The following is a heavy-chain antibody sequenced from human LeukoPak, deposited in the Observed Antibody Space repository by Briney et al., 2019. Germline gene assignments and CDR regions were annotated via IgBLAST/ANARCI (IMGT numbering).Heavy chain of an antibody. CDR2: INHSGST. Sequence: SETLSLTCAVYGGSFSGYYWSWIRQPPGKGLEWIGEINHSGSTNYNPSLKSRVTISVDTSKNQFSLKLSSVTAADTGVYYCARVYYDSSGYYLHYFDYWGQGTLVTVSS. CDR1: GGSFSGYY. J-gene: IGHJ4*02. CDR3: ARVYYDSSGYYLHYFDY. D-gene: IGHD3-22*01. V-gene: IGHV4-34*01.